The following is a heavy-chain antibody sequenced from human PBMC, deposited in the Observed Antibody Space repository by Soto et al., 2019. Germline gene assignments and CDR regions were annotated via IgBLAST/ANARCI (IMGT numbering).Heavy chain of an antibody. J-gene: IGHJ4*02. V-gene: IGHV4-59*01. CDR1: GGSISTYY. Sequence: SETLSLTCTVSGGSISTYYWSWIRQPPGKGLEWIGYVYYSGSTNYNPSLKSRVTISVDTSKNQFSLKLTSVTAADTAVYYCAREPVYDYWGQGILVTV. CDR3: AREPVYDY. D-gene: IGHD1-20*01. CDR2: VYYSGST.